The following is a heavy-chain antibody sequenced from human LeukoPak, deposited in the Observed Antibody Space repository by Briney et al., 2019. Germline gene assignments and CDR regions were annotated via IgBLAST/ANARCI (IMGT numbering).Heavy chain of an antibody. CDR2: INTSGGT. V-gene: IGHV4-4*07. Sequence: SETLSLTCTVSGGSISSYYWSWIRQPAGKGLEWIGRINTSGGTNYNPSLKSRVTMSLDTSKNQFSLKLSSVTAADTAGYYCARDSGSSGYKGGGVNDYWGQGTLVTVSS. D-gene: IGHD6-19*01. CDR1: GGSISSYY. CDR3: ARDSGSSGYKGGGVNDY. J-gene: IGHJ4*02.